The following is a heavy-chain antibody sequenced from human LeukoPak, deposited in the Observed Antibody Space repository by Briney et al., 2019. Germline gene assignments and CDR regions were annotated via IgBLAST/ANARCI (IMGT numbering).Heavy chain of an antibody. V-gene: IGHV3-23*01. CDR1: GFTLSSYA. Sequence: GGSLRLSCAASGFTLSSYAMSWVRQAPGKGLEWVSAISGSGGSTHYADSVKGRFTISRDNSKNTLYLQMNSLRAEDTAVYYCAKGSIAAAGTHFDYWGQGTLVTVSS. CDR2: ISGSGGST. D-gene: IGHD6-13*01. J-gene: IGHJ4*02. CDR3: AKGSIAAAGTHFDY.